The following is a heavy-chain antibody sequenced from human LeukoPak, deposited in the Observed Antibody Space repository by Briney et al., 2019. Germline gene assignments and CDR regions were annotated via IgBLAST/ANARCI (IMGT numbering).Heavy chain of an antibody. CDR2: INHSGST. V-gene: IGHV4-34*01. J-gene: IGHJ6*03. CDR1: GGSFSGYY. CDR3: ARAKRTGKYYYYYYMDV. Sequence: SETLSLTCAVYGGSFSGYYWSWIRQPPGKGLEWIGEINHSGSTNYNPSLKSRVTISVDTSKNQFSLKLSSVTAADTAVYYCARAKRTGKYYYYYYMDVWGKGTTVTVSS. D-gene: IGHD1-14*01.